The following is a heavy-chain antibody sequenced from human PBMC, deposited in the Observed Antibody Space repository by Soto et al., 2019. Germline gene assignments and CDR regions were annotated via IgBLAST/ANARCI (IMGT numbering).Heavy chain of an antibody. CDR2: VNSDGTRK. V-gene: IGHV3-74*01. D-gene: IGHD6-13*01. CDR1: GFTFSRYW. Sequence: EVQLVESGGGVVQPGGSLRLSCAVSGFTFSRYWMHWVRQAPGKGLVWVSRVNSDGTRKTYADSVKGRFTISRDNAKNTLYLQMNSLRAEDTAVYYCARELYSSPDIDYWGQGTLVTVSS. J-gene: IGHJ4*02. CDR3: ARELYSSPDIDY.